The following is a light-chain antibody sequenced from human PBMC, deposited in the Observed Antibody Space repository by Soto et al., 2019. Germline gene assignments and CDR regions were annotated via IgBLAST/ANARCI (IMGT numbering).Light chain of an antibody. CDR3: QQYGSSPLT. Sequence: EIVLTQSPGTLSLSPGDRATLSCRASQTVSFSYLAWYQQKPGQAPRLLIYGASSRATGIPGRFSGSESGTDFTLTISSLEPEDFAGYYCQQYGSSPLTFGGGNKVEIK. CDR1: QTVSFSY. J-gene: IGKJ4*01. V-gene: IGKV3-20*01. CDR2: GAS.